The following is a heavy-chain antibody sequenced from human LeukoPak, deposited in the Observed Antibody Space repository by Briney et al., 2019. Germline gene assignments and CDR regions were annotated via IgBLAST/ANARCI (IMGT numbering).Heavy chain of an antibody. CDR2: INPSGGST. CDR3: ARDLGMVRGVIAESYYYYYYGMDV. Sequence: ASVKVSCKASGYTVTSYYMHWVRQAPGQGLEWMGIINPSGGSTSYAQKFQGRVTMTRDTSTSTVYMELSSLRSEDTAVYYCARDLGMVRGVIAESYYYYYYGMDVWGQGTTVTVSS. J-gene: IGHJ6*02. D-gene: IGHD3-10*01. V-gene: IGHV1-46*01. CDR1: GYTVTSYY.